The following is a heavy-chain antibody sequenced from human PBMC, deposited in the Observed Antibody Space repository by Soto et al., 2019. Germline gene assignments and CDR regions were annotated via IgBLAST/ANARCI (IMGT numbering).Heavy chain of an antibody. CDR2: ISGSGGST. V-gene: IGHV3-23*01. CDR1: GFTFSSYA. J-gene: IGHJ6*02. CDR3: AKGLDSSGWDYYYYGMDV. D-gene: IGHD6-19*01. Sequence: GGSLRLSCAASGFTFSSYAMSWVRQAPGKGLEWVSAISGSGGSTYYADSVKGRFTISRDNSKNTLYLQMNSLRAEDTAVYYCAKGLDSSGWDYYYYGMDVWGQGTTVTVSS.